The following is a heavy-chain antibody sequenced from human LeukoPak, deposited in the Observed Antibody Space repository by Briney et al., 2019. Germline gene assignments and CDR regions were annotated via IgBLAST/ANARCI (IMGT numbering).Heavy chain of an antibody. J-gene: IGHJ4*02. D-gene: IGHD3-10*01. CDR1: GYTFTSYG. CDR3: ARQVASSSTYFSSGSYYSRIDY. V-gene: IGHV1-18*04. Sequence: APVKVSCKASGYTFTSYGISWVRQAPGQGLEWMGWISAYNGNTNYAQKLQGRVTMTTDTSTSTAYMELRSLRSDDTAVYYCARQVASSSTYFSSGSYYSRIDYWGQGTLVTVSS. CDR2: ISAYNGNT.